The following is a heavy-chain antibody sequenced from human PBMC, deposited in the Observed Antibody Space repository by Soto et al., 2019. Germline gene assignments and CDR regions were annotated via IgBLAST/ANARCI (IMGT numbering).Heavy chain of an antibody. CDR2: ISPRSGSA. V-gene: IGHV1-2*02. CDR1: GYTFNDYY. Sequence: QMQLVQSGAEVKKPGASVKVSCKASGYTFNDYYIHWVRQAPGQGLEWMGWISPRSGSANFAQRFQGRVSMTRDTSITTAYMELRRLKSDDSAVYYCARGPFYRPAYGMDVWGQGTTVTVSS. D-gene: IGHD3-16*02. CDR3: ARGPFYRPAYGMDV. J-gene: IGHJ6*02.